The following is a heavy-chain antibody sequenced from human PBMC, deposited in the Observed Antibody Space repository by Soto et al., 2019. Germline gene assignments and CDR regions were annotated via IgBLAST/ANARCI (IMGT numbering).Heavy chain of an antibody. V-gene: IGHV4-34*01. Sequence: SETLSLTCAVYGGSCSGYDWRGIRQPPGKELEWIGEINHSGSTNYNPSLKRRVTISVDTSKKQFSLKLSSVTAADTAVYYSAYYDFWSGYYWDYWGQGTLVTVSS. J-gene: IGHJ4*02. CDR1: GGSCSGYD. CDR3: AYYDFWSGYYWDY. D-gene: IGHD3-3*01. CDR2: INHSGST.